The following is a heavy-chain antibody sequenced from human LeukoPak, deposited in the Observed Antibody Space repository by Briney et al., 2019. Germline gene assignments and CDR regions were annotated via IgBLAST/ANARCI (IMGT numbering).Heavy chain of an antibody. CDR3: VRGLYYYESPDTFDI. V-gene: IGHV3-48*01. CDR2: ITGSSNTI. D-gene: IGHD3-22*01. Sequence: GGSLRLSCTASGFSFSAYTMNWVRQAPGKWLEWISSITGSSNTIYHADSVRGRLTISRDNAKNSLYLQMNSLRVEDTAVYYCVRGLYYYESPDTFDIWGQGTMVTVSS. J-gene: IGHJ3*02. CDR1: GFSFSAYT.